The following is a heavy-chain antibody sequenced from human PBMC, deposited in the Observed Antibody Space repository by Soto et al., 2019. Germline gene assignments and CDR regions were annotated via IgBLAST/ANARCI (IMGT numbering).Heavy chain of an antibody. CDR2: IHAGNGYT. CDR3: ARVQYSGYDFQLAFDI. Sequence: QVPLVQSGAQVKKPGASVKVSCKASGYTFDNYALHWVRQAPGLRLEWMGWIHAGNGYTKYSQSVQGRVTITRDISASTVPMDLSSLSSEDPAVYYCARVQYSGYDFQLAFDIWGQGTMVTVSS. J-gene: IGHJ3*02. V-gene: IGHV1-3*01. D-gene: IGHD5-12*01. CDR1: GYTFDNYA.